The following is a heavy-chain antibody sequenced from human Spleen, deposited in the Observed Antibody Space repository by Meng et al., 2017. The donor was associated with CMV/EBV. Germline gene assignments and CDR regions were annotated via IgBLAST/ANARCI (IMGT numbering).Heavy chain of an antibody. CDR3: ARVYDSSGYYPNWFDP. CDR2: IYTSGST. J-gene: IGHJ5*02. CDR1: GGSISSYY. V-gene: IGHV4-4*07. Sequence: QPRESGPGLVKPSETLSLTCTVSGGSISSYYWSWIRQPAGKGLEWIGRIYTSGSTNYNPSLKSRVTMSVGTSKNQFSLKLSSVTAADTAVYYCARVYDSSGYYPNWFDPWGQGTLVTVSS. D-gene: IGHD3-22*01.